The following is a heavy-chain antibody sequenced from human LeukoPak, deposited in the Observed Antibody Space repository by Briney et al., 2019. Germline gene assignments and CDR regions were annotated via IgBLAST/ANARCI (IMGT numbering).Heavy chain of an antibody. Sequence: RASVKVSCKASGYTFTSYGISWVRQAPGQGLEWTGGIIPIFGTANYAQKFQGRVTITADKSTSTAYMELSSLRSEDTAVYYCARVYDNSQGGDYWGQGTLVTVSS. D-gene: IGHD3-9*01. CDR2: IIPIFGTA. V-gene: IGHV1-69*06. J-gene: IGHJ4*02. CDR1: GYTFTSYG. CDR3: ARVYDNSQGGDY.